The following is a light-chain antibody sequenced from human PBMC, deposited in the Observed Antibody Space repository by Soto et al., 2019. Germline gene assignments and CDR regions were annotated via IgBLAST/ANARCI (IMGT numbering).Light chain of an antibody. J-gene: IGKJ4*01. Sequence: EIVLTQSPATLSLSPGERAILSCRASQSVSSYLAWYQQKPGQAPRLLIYDASNRATGIPARFSASGSGTDFTLTISSLEPEDFAVYYCQQRSKWPLTFGGGTKVEIK. V-gene: IGKV3-11*01. CDR3: QQRSKWPLT. CDR2: DAS. CDR1: QSVSSY.